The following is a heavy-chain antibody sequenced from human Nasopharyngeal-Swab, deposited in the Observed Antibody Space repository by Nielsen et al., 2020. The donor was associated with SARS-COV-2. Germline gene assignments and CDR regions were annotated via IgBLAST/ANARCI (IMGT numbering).Heavy chain of an antibody. CDR1: GFTFSSYW. CDR2: IKSDGSTT. Sequence: GGSLRLFCAASGFTFSSYWMQWVSKDPGKGLVWVSRIKSDGSTTNYADSVKGRFTISRDNAKNTLYLQMHSLRAEDTAVYYCTRDFSAAAGSFDIWGQGTMVTVSS. CDR3: TRDFSAAAGSFDI. D-gene: IGHD6-13*01. J-gene: IGHJ3*02. V-gene: IGHV3-74*01.